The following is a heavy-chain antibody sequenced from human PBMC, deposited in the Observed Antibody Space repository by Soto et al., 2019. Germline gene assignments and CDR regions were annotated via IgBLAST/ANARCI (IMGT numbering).Heavy chain of an antibody. CDR1: GDSVSSNSAA. D-gene: IGHD3-22*01. J-gene: IGHJ4*02. CDR3: ARDFDPYYYDSSGYYYRRGFDY. CDR2: TYYRSKWYN. Sequence: SQTLSLTCAISGDSVSSNSAAWNWIRQSPSRGLEWLGRTYYRSKWYNDYAVSVKSRITINPDTSKNQFSLQLNSVTPEDTAVYYCARDFDPYYYDSSGYYYRRGFDYWGQGTLVTVSS. V-gene: IGHV6-1*01.